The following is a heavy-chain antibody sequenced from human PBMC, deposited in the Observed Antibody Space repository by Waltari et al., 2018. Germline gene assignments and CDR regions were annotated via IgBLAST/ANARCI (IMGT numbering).Heavy chain of an antibody. V-gene: IGHV3-73*02. D-gene: IGHD4-17*01. Sequence: ELQLVESGGGLVQPGGSLKLSFASSGFPFRGSAMSLSRQAPGKGPGWLGRIRSKANNYATAYAPSLKGRFTISRDDSKNTAYLQMNSLKTEDTAVYYCTRHGVDYGDYEGYSYMDVWGKGTTVSVSS. CDR2: IRSKANNYAT. J-gene: IGHJ6*03. CDR1: GFPFRGSA. CDR3: TRHGVDYGDYEGYSYMDV.